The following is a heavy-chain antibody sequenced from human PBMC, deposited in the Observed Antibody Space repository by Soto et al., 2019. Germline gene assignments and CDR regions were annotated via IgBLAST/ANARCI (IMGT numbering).Heavy chain of an antibody. CDR1: GFTFSNYG. CDR2: IWYDGSNE. Sequence: PGGSLRLSCAASGFTFSNYGMRWVRQAPGKGLEWVAVIWYDGSNEYYGDSVRGRFTISRDNSKNTLYLQMNSLRAEDTAVYYCARAPCSGGCCQFGYYFDYWGQGTLVTVSS. D-gene: IGHD2-15*01. J-gene: IGHJ4*02. CDR3: ARAPCSGGCCQFGYYFDY. V-gene: IGHV3-33*01.